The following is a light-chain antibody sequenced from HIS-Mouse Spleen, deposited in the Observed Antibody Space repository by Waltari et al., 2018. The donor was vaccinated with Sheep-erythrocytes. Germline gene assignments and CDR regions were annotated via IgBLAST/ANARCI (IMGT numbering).Light chain of an antibody. CDR1: QSISSY. Sequence: DIQMTQSPSSLSASVGDRVTITCRASQSISSYLNWYQQKPGKVPKPLIYAASSLQSGVPSRFSGSGSGTDFTLTISSLQPEDFATYYCQQSYSTPRTFGQGTKVEIK. CDR2: AAS. J-gene: IGKJ1*01. V-gene: IGKV1-39*01. CDR3: QQSYSTPRT.